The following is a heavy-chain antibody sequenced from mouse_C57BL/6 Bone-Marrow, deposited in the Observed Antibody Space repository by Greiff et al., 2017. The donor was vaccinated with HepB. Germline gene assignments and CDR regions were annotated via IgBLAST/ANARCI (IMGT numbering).Heavy chain of an antibody. Sequence: VQLQQSGAELMKPGASVKLSCKATGYTFTGYWIEWVKQRPGHGLEWIGEILPGSGSTNYNEKFKGKATFTADTSSNPAYMQRSSLTTEDSAIYYCARGGLSYDGYSWFAYWGQGTLVTVSA. J-gene: IGHJ3*01. CDR1: GYTFTGYW. D-gene: IGHD2-3*01. V-gene: IGHV1-9*01. CDR2: ILPGSGST. CDR3: ARGGLSYDGYSWFAY.